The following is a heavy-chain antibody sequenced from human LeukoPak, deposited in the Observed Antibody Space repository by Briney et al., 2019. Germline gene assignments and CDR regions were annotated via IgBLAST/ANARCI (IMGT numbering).Heavy chain of an antibody. CDR2: IYTRGST. CDR1: GGSISSGSYY. V-gene: IGHV4-61*02. J-gene: IGHJ5*02. CDR3: ARDEIFGWFDP. D-gene: IGHD3-3*01. Sequence: PSETLSLTCTVSGGSISSGSYYWSWSRQPAGKGLEWIGRIYTRGSTNYNPSLKGRVTISVDTSKNQFSLKLSSVTAADTAVYYCARDEIFGWFDPWGQGTLVTVSS.